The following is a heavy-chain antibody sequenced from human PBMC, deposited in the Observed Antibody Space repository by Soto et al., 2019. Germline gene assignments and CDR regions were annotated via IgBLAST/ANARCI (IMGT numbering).Heavy chain of an antibody. D-gene: IGHD3-22*01. J-gene: IGHJ4*02. Sequence: QVQLQESGPGLVKPSQTLSLTCTVSGGSIRSGGYYWSWIRQHPGKGLEWIGYIYYSGSTSYNPSLKSQVTISVDTSKNQFSLKLSSVTAADTAVYYCARERASSGSYSFDYWGQGTLVTVSS. V-gene: IGHV4-31*01. CDR1: GGSIRSGGYY. CDR2: IYYSGST. CDR3: ARERASSGSYSFDY.